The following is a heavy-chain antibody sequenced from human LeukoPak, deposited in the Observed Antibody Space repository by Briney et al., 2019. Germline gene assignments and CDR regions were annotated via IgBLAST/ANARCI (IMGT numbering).Heavy chain of an antibody. CDR1: GLTISDYA. CDR2: ISYDARDK. D-gene: IGHD6-13*01. J-gene: IGHJ4*02. V-gene: IGHV3-30*04. Sequence: GGSLRLSCTASGLTISDYALDWVRQAPGKGLEWVAVISYDARDKNYADSVKGRFTISRDNSKNTLSLQMNSLRAEDTAVYYCVIIAAAGTNFDYWGQGTLVTVSS. CDR3: VIIAAAGTNFDY.